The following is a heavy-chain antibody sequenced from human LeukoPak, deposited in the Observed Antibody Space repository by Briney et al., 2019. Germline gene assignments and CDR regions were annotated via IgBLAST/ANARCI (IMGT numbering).Heavy chain of an antibody. CDR3: ARGVLMVYARGVYFDY. J-gene: IGHJ4*02. CDR1: GGSISSSSYY. Sequence: KPSETLSLTCTVSGGSISSSSYYWGWIRQPPGKGLEWIGSIYYSGSTYYNPSLESRVTISVDTSKNQFSLKLSSVTAADTAVYYCARGVLMVYARGVYFDYWGQGTLVTVSS. V-gene: IGHV4-39*07. D-gene: IGHD2-8*01. CDR2: IYYSGST.